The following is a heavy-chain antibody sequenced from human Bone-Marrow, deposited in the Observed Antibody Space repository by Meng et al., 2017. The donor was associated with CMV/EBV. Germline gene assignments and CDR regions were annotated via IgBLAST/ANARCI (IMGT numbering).Heavy chain of an antibody. CDR1: GFTFSSYA. D-gene: IGHD3-16*02. J-gene: IGHJ4*02. CDR2: ISGSGGST. Sequence: GGSLRLSCAASGFTFSSYAMSWIRQAPGKGLEWVSTISGSGGSTYYADSVKGRFTISRDNSKNTLYLQMNSLRAEDTAIYYCAKADYVWGSYRYFHFDYWGQGPLVTVSS. V-gene: IGHV3-23*01. CDR3: AKADYVWGSYRYFHFDY.